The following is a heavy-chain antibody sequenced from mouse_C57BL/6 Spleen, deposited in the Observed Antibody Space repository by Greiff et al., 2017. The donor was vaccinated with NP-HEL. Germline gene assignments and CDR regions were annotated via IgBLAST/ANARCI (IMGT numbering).Heavy chain of an antibody. J-gene: IGHJ2*01. CDR2: INYDGSST. Sequence: EVKVVESEGGLVQPGSSMKLSCTASGFTFSDYYMAWVRQVPEKGLEWVANINYDGSSTYYLDSLKSRFIISRDNAKNILYLQMSSLKSEDTATYYCARNTVVFDYWGQGTTLTVSS. CDR3: ARNTVVFDY. V-gene: IGHV5-16*01. CDR1: GFTFSDYY. D-gene: IGHD1-1*01.